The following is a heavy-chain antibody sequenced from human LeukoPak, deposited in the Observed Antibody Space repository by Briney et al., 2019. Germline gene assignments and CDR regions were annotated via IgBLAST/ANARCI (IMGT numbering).Heavy chain of an antibody. CDR1: GYSISSGYY. D-gene: IGHD3-10*01. V-gene: IGHV4-38-2*02. CDR2: IYHSGST. CDR3: LVRGSEQGSLYNYYYYMDV. Sequence: IPSETLSLTCTVSGYSISSGYYWGWIRQPPGKGLEWIGSIYHSGSTYYNPSLKSRVTISVDTSKNQFSLKLSSVTAADTAVYYCLVRGSEQGSLYNYYYYMDVWGKGTTVTVSS. J-gene: IGHJ6*03.